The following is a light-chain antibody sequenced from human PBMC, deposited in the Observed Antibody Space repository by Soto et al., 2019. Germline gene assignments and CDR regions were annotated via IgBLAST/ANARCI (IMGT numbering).Light chain of an antibody. CDR1: RNINSY. V-gene: IGKV1-12*01. Sequence: DIQMTQSPPSVSASVGDSVTITCRASRNINSYLAWYQQKPGKAPNLLIYAASNLQSGAPTRFSGSGSGTDFSFTITSLQPEDFATYYCQQGNSFPLTFGGGTKVEIK. CDR3: QQGNSFPLT. J-gene: IGKJ4*01. CDR2: AAS.